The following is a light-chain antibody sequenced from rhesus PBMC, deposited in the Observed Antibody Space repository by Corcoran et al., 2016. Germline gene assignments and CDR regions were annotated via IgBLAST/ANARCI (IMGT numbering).Light chain of an antibody. Sequence: QSAPTQPPSVSGSPGQSVTISCTGTSSDIGGYNYVSWYQQHPGKAPKFMIYGVSTRPSGVSDRFSGSKSGNTASLTISGLQAEDEADYYCCSYTTSSTFVFGSGTKLTVL. J-gene: IGLJ6*01. CDR1: SSDIGGYNY. V-gene: IGLV2S7*01. CDR3: CSYTTSSTFV. CDR2: GVS.